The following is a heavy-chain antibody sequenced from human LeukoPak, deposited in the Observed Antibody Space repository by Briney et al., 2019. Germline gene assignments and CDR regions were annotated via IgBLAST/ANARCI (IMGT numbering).Heavy chain of an antibody. CDR3: ARGGSTVVVPAAMPFDY. J-gene: IGHJ4*02. Sequence: GASVKVSCKASGYTFTSYATHWVRQAPGQRLEWMGWINAGNGNTKYSQKFQGRVTITRDTSASTAYMELSSLRSEDTAVYYCARGGSTVVVPAAMPFDYWGQGTLVTVSS. CDR2: INAGNGNT. CDR1: GYTFTSYA. D-gene: IGHD2-2*01. V-gene: IGHV1-3*01.